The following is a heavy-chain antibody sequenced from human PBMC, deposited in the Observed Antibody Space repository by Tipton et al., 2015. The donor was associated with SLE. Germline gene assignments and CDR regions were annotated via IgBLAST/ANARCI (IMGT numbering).Heavy chain of an antibody. D-gene: IGHD4-17*01. J-gene: IGHJ3*02. Sequence: TLSLTCTVSGGSISSYYWSWIRQPPGKGLEWIGYIYHSGSTYYNPSLKSRVTISVDRSKNQFSLKLSSVTAADTAVYYCVRETDFGDSYDAFDIWGQGTMVTVSS. CDR3: VRETDFGDSYDAFDI. CDR1: GGSISSYY. V-gene: IGHV4-30-2*01. CDR2: IYHSGST.